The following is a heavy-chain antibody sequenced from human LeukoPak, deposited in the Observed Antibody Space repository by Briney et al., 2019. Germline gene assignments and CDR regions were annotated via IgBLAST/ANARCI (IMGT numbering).Heavy chain of an antibody. J-gene: IGHJ4*02. Sequence: GGSLRLSCAASGFTFSNYGMHWVRQAPGMGLEWVAFVRYDESTKFYADSVKGRFTISRDNSKTTLYLQMNSLRAEDTAVYYCAKDVPAAYFDYWGQGTLVTVSS. D-gene: IGHD2-2*01. CDR2: VRYDESTK. V-gene: IGHV3-30*02. CDR3: AKDVPAAYFDY. CDR1: GFTFSNYG.